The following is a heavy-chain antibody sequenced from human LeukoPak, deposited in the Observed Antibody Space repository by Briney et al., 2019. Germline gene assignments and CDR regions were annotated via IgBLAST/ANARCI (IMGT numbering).Heavy chain of an antibody. CDR2: INPNNGGT. CDR3: ARAYIAARRGTFHWFDP. J-gene: IGHJ5*02. CDR1: GYTFTGYY. Sequence: GASVKVSCKASGYTFTGYYMHWVRQAPGQGLEWMGWINPNNGGTNYAQKFQGRVTMTRDTSISTAYMELSRLRSDDTAVYYCARAYIAARRGTFHWFDPWGQGTLVTVSS. D-gene: IGHD6-6*01. V-gene: IGHV1-2*02.